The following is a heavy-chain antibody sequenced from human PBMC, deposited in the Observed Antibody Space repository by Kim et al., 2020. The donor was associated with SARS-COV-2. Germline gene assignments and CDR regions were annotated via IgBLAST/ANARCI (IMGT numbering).Heavy chain of an antibody. CDR1: GGTFSSYA. D-gene: IGHD3-22*01. Sequence: SVTVSCKASGGTFSSYAISWVRQAPGQGLEWMGRIIPILGIANYAQKFQGRVTITADKSTSTAYMELSSLSSEDTAVYYCASPDYYDSSGYYYPFDYWG. CDR2: IIPILGIA. CDR3: ASPDYYDSSGYYYPFDY. J-gene: IGHJ4*01. V-gene: IGHV1-69*04.